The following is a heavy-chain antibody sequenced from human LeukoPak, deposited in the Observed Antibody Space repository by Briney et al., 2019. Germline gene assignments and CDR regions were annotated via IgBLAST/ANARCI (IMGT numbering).Heavy chain of an antibody. D-gene: IGHD3-10*01. Sequence: ASVKVSCKASGYTFTGYYMHWVRQAPGQGLEWMGWINPNSGGTNYAQKFQGWVTMTRDTSISTAYMELSRLRSDDTAVCYCARGAWFGELDAFDIWGQGTMVTVSS. J-gene: IGHJ3*02. CDR3: ARGAWFGELDAFDI. CDR1: GYTFTGYY. V-gene: IGHV1-2*04. CDR2: INPNSGGT.